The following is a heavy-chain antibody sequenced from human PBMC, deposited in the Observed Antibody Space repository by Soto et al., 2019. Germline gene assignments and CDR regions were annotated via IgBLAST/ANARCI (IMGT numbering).Heavy chain of an antibody. V-gene: IGHV3-49*04. Sequence: PGGSLRLSCSASGFNFAAYTMSWVRLTPGKGLEWVGFIRRIAYGGTTDYAASVKGRFTISRDDSRKIVYLQMSRLKIEDTAVYYCSRSLAIDFDSWGQGTLVTFSS. CDR3: SRSLAIDFDS. J-gene: IGHJ4*02. CDR1: GFNFAAYT. CDR2: IRRIAYGGTT.